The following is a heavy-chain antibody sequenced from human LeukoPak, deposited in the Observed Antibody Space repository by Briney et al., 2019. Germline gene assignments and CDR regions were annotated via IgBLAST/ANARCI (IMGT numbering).Heavy chain of an antibody. CDR1: GYTFTGYY. J-gene: IGHJ6*02. Sequence: ASVKVSCKASGYTFTGYYMHWVRQAPGQGLEWMGWINPNSGGTNYAQKFQGRATMTRDTSISTAYMELSRLRSDDTAVYYCARDLRHPIAAAGTTRLNYYYYYGMDVWGQGTTVTVSS. V-gene: IGHV1-2*02. D-gene: IGHD6-13*01. CDR2: INPNSGGT. CDR3: ARDLRHPIAAAGTTRLNYYYYYGMDV.